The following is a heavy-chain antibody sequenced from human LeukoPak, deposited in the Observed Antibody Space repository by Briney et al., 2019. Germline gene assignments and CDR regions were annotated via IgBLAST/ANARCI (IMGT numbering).Heavy chain of an antibody. D-gene: IGHD6-6*01. Sequence: PGRSLRLSCAASGFNFSTYAMHWVRQAPGKGLEWVAVMSSDGSNTFYADSGKGRFTISRDNSKSTLYPQMNSLRAEDTAVYYCAKGLYSSASVPDCWGQGTLVTVSS. CDR2: MSSDGSNT. J-gene: IGHJ4*02. CDR1: GFNFSTYA. V-gene: IGHV3-30*04. CDR3: AKGLYSSASVPDC.